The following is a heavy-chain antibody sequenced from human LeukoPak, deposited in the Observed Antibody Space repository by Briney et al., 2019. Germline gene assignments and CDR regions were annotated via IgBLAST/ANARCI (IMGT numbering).Heavy chain of an antibody. V-gene: IGHV1-2*02. Sequence: ASVTVSCMASGYTFTGYYMHWVRRAPGQGLEWMGWINPNSGGTNYAQKFQGRVTMTRDTSISTAYMELSRLRSDDTAVYYCARPSYSSGWYFDYWGQGTLVTVSS. D-gene: IGHD6-19*01. CDR1: GYTFTGYY. CDR2: INPNSGGT. J-gene: IGHJ4*02. CDR3: ARPSYSSGWYFDY.